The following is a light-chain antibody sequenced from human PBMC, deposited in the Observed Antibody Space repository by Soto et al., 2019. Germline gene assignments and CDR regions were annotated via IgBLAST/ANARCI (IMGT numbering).Light chain of an antibody. CDR1: QGIGSW. V-gene: IGKV1-12*01. Sequence: DIQMTQSRSSVSASVGDRVTITCRESQGIGSWLAWYQQKPGKAPKLLISAASSLQSGVPTRFSGSGSGTDFTLTIWSLQPEDFATHFCQQGNSFPLAFGGATKVDIK. CDR3: QQGNSFPLA. CDR2: AAS. J-gene: IGKJ4*01.